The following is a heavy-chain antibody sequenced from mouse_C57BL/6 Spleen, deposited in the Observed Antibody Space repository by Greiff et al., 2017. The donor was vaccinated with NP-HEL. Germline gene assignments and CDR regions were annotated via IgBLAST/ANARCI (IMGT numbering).Heavy chain of an antibody. Sequence: VQLQQSGAELVMPGASVKLSCKASGYTFTSYWMHWVKQRPGQGLEWIGEIDPSDSYTNYNQKFKGKSTLTVDKSSSTAYMQLSSLTSEDSAVYSCARVYYYGSSLWYFDVWGTGTTVTVSS. CDR3: ARVYYYGSSLWYFDV. CDR1: GYTFTSYW. D-gene: IGHD1-1*01. J-gene: IGHJ1*03. V-gene: IGHV1-69*01. CDR2: IDPSDSYT.